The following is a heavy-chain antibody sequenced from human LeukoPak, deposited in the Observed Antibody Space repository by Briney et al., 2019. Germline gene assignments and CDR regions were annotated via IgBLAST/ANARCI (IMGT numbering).Heavy chain of an antibody. D-gene: IGHD4-17*01. J-gene: IGHJ3*02. CDR1: GGTFSSYA. CDR3: ARDRATYGDYVPYDAFDI. Sequence: SVKVSCKASGGTFSSYAISWVRQAPGQGLEWMGGIIPIFGTANYAQKFQGRVTITVDESTSTAYMELSSLRSEDTAVYYCARDRATYGDYVPYDAFDIWGQGTMVTVSS. V-gene: IGHV1-69*13. CDR2: IIPIFGTA.